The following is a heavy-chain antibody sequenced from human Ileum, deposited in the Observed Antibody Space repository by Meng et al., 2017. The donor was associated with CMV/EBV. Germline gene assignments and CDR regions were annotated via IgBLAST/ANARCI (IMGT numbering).Heavy chain of an antibody. D-gene: IGHD5-12*01. CDR1: GASITNDDYY. Sequence: QVQLQESGPGPVKPSQTLSLTCTVSGASITNDDYYWSWIRQPPGKGLEWIGYIYYNGITYYNPSLRSRIAILVDTSKSQFSLIVSSVTAADTAVYYCAKYSGPSRWFDPWGQGTLVTVSS. CDR2: IYYNGIT. V-gene: IGHV4-30-4*01. CDR3: AKYSGPSRWFDP. J-gene: IGHJ5*02.